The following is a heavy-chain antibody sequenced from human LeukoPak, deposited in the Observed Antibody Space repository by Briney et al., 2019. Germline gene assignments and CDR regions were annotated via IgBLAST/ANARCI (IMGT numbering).Heavy chain of an antibody. J-gene: IGHJ4*02. CDR2: IYYSGNT. CDR1: DGSISTYY. CDR3: ARASRAGFVDY. V-gene: IGHV4-59*01. Sequence: SETQSLTCSVYDGSISTYYWTWIRQTPGKGLEWIGYIYYSGNTNYNPSLQSRVTISVDTSKNQFSLKLRSVTAADTAVYYCARASRAGFVDYWGQGLLGTVSS.